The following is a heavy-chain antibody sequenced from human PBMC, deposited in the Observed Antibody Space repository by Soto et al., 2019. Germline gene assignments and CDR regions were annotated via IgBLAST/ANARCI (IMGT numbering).Heavy chain of an antibody. V-gene: IGHV3-23*01. Sequence: EVQMLGSGGGLVQPGGSLRLSCAASGFICSSYDMSWVRQAPGKGLEWVSTILGSDSTHYEDSVMGRFTSSRDRSKNTVYLQMDSLTAGDTAVYYCAKATATTGGAFDICGQGTMVTVSS. J-gene: IGHJ3*02. CDR2: ILGSDST. CDR3: AKATATTGGAFDI. CDR1: GFICSSYD. D-gene: IGHD1-7*01.